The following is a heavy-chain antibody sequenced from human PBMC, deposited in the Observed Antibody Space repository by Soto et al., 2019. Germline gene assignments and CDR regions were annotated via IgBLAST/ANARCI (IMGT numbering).Heavy chain of an antibody. D-gene: IGHD2-15*01. CDR1: GFTFSSYS. Sequence: EVQLVESGGGLVKPGGSLRLSCAASGFTFSSYSMNWVRQAPGKGLEWVSSISSSSSYIYYADSVKGRFTISRDNAENSLYLQMNSLRAEDTAVYYCARDGGACSGGSCHLSYFDYWGQGTLVTVSS. CDR2: ISSSSSYI. CDR3: ARDGGACSGGSCHLSYFDY. J-gene: IGHJ4*02. V-gene: IGHV3-21*01.